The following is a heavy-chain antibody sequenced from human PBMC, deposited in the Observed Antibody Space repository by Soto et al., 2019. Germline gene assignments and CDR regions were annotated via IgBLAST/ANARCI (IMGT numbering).Heavy chain of an antibody. V-gene: IGHV1-18*01. CDR3: ARTIWEPNPFYSSPYYMDV. CDR2: ISAYNGNT. D-gene: IGHD1-26*01. J-gene: IGHJ6*03. CDR1: GYTFTSYG. Sequence: QVQLVQSGAEVKKPGASVKVSCKASGYTFTSYGISWVRQAPGQGLEWMGWISAYNGNTNYAQKLQVRVTMTTDTSTSTAYMELRGLRSDDTAVYCSARTIWEPNPFYSSPYYMDVWGKGTTVTVSS.